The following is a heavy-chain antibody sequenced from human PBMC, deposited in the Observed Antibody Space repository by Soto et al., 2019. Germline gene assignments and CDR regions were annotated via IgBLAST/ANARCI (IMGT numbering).Heavy chain of an antibody. D-gene: IGHD4-17*01. CDR2: ISYDGRNK. CDR3: AKGGLKVTTSYYDS. CDR1: GFTFSTYG. Sequence: VQLVESGGDLVQPGGSLRLSCAASGFTFSTYGMYWVRQAPGKGLEWVAVISYDGRNKYYGEAVKGRFTMSRDNSKNTLYLQMNRLRAEDTAVYYCAKGGLKVTTSYYDSWGQGTVVTVSS. J-gene: IGHJ4*02. V-gene: IGHV3-30*18.